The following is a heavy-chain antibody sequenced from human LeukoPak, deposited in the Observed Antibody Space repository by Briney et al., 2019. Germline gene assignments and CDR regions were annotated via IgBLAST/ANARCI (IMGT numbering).Heavy chain of an antibody. D-gene: IGHD6-13*01. V-gene: IGHV3-48*01. Sequence: GGSLRLSCAASGFTFSSYSMNWVRQAPGKGLEWISNISRGSTTIYYADSVKGRFTISRDNAKNSLYLEMNNLRAEDTAVYYCATPSGSSSLGGGFDYWGQGTLVTVSS. CDR3: ATPSGSSSLGGGFDY. J-gene: IGHJ4*02. CDR1: GFTFSSYS. CDR2: ISRGSTTI.